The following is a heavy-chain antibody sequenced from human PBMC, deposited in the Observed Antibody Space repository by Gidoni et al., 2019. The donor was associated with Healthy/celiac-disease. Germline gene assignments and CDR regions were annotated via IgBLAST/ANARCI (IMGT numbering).Heavy chain of an antibody. V-gene: IGHV4-59*01. CDR2: IYYSGST. CDR3: ANHVVPAAPFDD. J-gene: IGHJ4*02. D-gene: IGHD2-2*01. Sequence: QVQLQASGPGLVKPSETLSLTCTVSGGSISSYYWSWIRQPPGKGLEWIGYIYYSGSTNYNPSLKNRVTISVDTSKNQFSLKLSSVTAADTAVYYCANHVVPAAPFDDWGQGTLVTVSS. CDR1: GGSISSYY.